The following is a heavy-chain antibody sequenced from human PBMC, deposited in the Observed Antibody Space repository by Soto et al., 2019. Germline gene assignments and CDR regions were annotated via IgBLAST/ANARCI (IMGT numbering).Heavy chain of an antibody. V-gene: IGHV4-34*01. J-gene: IGHJ5*02. CDR1: GGSFSGYY. CDR2: INHSGST. Sequence: SETLSLTCAVYGGSFSGYYWSWIRQPPGKGLEWIGEINHSGSTNYNPSLKSRVTISVDTSKNQFSLKLSSVTAADTAVYYCARGLPAYIVVAEFRYNWFDPWGQGTLVTVSS. CDR3: ARGLPAYIVVAEFRYNWFDP. D-gene: IGHD2-2*01.